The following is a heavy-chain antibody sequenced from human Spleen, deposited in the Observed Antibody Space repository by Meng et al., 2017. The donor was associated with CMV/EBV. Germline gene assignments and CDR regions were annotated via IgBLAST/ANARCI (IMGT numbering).Heavy chain of an antibody. CDR3: ARAQTMPGVFDI. V-gene: IGHV3-21*01. D-gene: IGHD2-2*01. CDR1: GFTFISYS. Sequence: GESLKISCAASGFTFISYSMNWVRQAPGKGLEWVSSISSGSDYIYYADSLKGRFTISRDNAKNSLYLQMNSLRAEDTAVYYCARAQTMPGVFDIWGQGTMVTVSS. J-gene: IGHJ3*02. CDR2: ISSGSDYI.